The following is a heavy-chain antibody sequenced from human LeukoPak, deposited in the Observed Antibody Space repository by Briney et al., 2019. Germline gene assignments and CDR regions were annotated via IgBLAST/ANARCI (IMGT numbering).Heavy chain of an antibody. V-gene: IGHV3-7*03. Sequence: GGSLRLSCAASGFTFSIYWMSWVRQAPGKGLEWVANINQDGSQKYYVDSVKGRFTISRDNSKNTLYLQMNSLRAEDTALYFCARDPNGDYIGAFDFLGQGTVVTVSS. CDR2: INQDGSQK. CDR3: ARDPNGDYIGAFDF. J-gene: IGHJ3*01. CDR1: GFTFSIYW. D-gene: IGHD4-17*01.